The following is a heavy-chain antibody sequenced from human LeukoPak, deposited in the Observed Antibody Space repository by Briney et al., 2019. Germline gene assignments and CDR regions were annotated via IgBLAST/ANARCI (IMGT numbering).Heavy chain of an antibody. J-gene: IGHJ4*02. D-gene: IGHD1-1*01. CDR2: MNPKSGNT. CDR3: ARGLMNSRTTFEK. V-gene: IGHV1-8*01. CDR1: GYTFTTYD. Sequence: ASVKVSCKASGYTFTTYDINWVRHAPGQGLEWMGWMNPKSGNTGYAQKLQGRVTMTRNTSISTAYMDLSSLRSDDTAVYYCARGLMNSRTTFEKWGQGTLVTVSS.